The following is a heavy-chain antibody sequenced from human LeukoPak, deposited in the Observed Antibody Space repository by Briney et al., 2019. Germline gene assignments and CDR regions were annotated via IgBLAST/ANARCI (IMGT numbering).Heavy chain of an antibody. J-gene: IGHJ4*02. CDR1: GYTFTGYY. CDR3: ARVFPFQGSSSLGY. D-gene: IGHD3-16*01. CDR2: INPNSGGT. Sequence: ASVKVSCKASGYTFTGYYMHWVRQAPGQGLEWMGWINPNSGGTNYAQKFQGRVTMTRDTPISTAYMELSRLRSDDTAVYYCARVFPFQGSSSLGYWGQGTLVTVSS. V-gene: IGHV1-2*02.